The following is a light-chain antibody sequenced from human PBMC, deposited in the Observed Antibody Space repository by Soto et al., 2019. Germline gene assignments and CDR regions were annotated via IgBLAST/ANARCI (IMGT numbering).Light chain of an antibody. CDR2: WAS. CDR1: RSVLYSSNNKNY. J-gene: IGKJ3*01. CDR3: QQYYGTPFT. V-gene: IGKV4-1*01. Sequence: IVMTQSPDSLAASLGERATINCKSSRSVLYSSNNKNYLAWYQQKPGQPPKLLIYWASTRESGVPDRFSGSGSGTDFTLTISSLQAEAVAVYYCQQYYGTPFTLGPGTKVYIK.